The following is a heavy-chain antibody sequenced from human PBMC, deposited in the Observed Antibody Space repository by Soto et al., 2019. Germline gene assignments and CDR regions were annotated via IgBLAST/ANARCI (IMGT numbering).Heavy chain of an antibody. CDR2: ISGSGGST. CDR3: AKVVVPAASFSWFDP. V-gene: IGHV3-23*01. J-gene: IGHJ5*02. D-gene: IGHD2-2*01. Sequence: WGSLRLSCASSVFTFSIYAMSWVRQAPGKGLEWVSAISGSGGSTYYADSVKGRFTISRDNSKNTLYLQMNSLRAEDTAVYYCAKVVVPAASFSWFDPWGQGTLVTVSS. CDR1: VFTFSIYA.